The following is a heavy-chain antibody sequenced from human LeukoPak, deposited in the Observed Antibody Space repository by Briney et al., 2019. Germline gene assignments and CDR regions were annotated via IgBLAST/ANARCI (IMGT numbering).Heavy chain of an antibody. V-gene: IGHV1-8*03. Sequence: GASVKVSCKTSGYTFTSYEINWVRQATGQGLEWMGWMNPNIGNTGYAQKFQGRVTITRNTSISTAYMDLSRLRSDDTAVYYCARDKQLDWAHYYYYYMGVWGKGTTVTVSS. J-gene: IGHJ6*03. CDR1: GYTFTSYE. CDR2: MNPNIGNT. D-gene: IGHD1-1*01. CDR3: ARDKQLDWAHYYYYYMGV.